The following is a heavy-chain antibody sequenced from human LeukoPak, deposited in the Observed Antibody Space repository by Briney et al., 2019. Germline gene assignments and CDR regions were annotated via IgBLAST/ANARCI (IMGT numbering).Heavy chain of an antibody. J-gene: IGHJ5*02. D-gene: IGHD3-16*02. CDR3: ARGKTYDYVWGSYRYRNWFDP. V-gene: IGHV4-30-4*01. CDR2: IHYSGST. Sequence: SETLSLTCTVSGGSISSGDYYWSWIRQPPGKGLEWIGYIHYSGSTYYNPSLKSRVTISVDTSKNQFSLKLSSVTAADTAVYYCARGKTYDYVWGSYRYRNWFDPWGQGTLVTVSS. CDR1: GGSISSGDYY.